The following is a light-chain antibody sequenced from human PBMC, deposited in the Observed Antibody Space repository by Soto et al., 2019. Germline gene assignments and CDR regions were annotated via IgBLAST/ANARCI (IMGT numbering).Light chain of an antibody. CDR2: GAS. CDR3: HQYGRSPYT. CDR1: QSVSSSY. J-gene: IGKJ2*01. Sequence: EIVLTQSPGTLSLSPGERATLSCRAGQSVSSSYLAWYQQKPGQTPRLLIYGASSRATGIPDRFSGSGSGTDFTLTISRLEPEDFALYYCHQYGRSPYTFGHGTKLQIK. V-gene: IGKV3-20*01.